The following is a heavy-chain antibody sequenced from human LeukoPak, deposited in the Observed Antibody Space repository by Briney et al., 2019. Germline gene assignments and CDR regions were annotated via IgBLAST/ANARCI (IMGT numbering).Heavy chain of an antibody. D-gene: IGHD2-2*01. CDR1: GYSFTSYW. V-gene: IGHV5-51*01. J-gene: IGHJ1*01. Sequence: GESLKISCKGSGYSFTSYWIGWVRQMPGKGLEWMGIIYPGDSDTRYSPSFQGQVTISADKSISTAYLQWSSLKASDTAMYYCATAGGYCSSTSCYAAEYFQHWGQGTLVTVTS. CDR2: IYPGDSDT. CDR3: ATAGGYCSSTSCYAAEYFQH.